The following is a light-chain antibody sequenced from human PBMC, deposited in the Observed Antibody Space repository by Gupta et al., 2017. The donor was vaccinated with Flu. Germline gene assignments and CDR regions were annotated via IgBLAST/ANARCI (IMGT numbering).Light chain of an antibody. CDR3: QQDDLTPYT. Sequence: DIVLTQSPDSLAVSLGERATIYCKSSQSVLYSSNNKNYLSWYQQKPGQPPKLLIHWASTREYGVPDRFSGSESGTDFTLTISSLQAEDVAVYYCQQDDLTPYTFGQGSMLEI. CDR1: QSVLYSSNNKNY. CDR2: WAS. J-gene: IGKJ2*01. V-gene: IGKV4-1*01.